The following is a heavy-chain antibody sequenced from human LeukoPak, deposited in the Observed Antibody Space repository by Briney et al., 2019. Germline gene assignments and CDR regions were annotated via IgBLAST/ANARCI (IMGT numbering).Heavy chain of an antibody. CDR2: ISGIGGYI. CDR1: GFTFSSYG. J-gene: IGHJ4*02. D-gene: IGHD1-26*01. Sequence: GGSLRLSCAASGFTFSSYGMHWVRQAPGKGLEWVSAISGIGGYIYYADSVKGRFTMSRDNSKNTLYLQMNSLRAEDTAVYYCARFRSTSGSYPLDYWGQGTLVAVSS. CDR3: ARFRSTSGSYPLDY. V-gene: IGHV3-23*01.